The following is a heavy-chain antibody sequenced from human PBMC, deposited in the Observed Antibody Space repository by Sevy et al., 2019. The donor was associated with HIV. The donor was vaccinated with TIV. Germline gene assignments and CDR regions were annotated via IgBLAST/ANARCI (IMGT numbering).Heavy chain of an antibody. Sequence: GGSLRLSCAASGFTFSKYSMSWVRQPPGKGLEWVSTFSFGGGEIKYADSVKGRFTISRDNSKSSVYLQMNSLRPEDTAVYYCAREGCTKPHDYWGQGTLVTVSS. J-gene: IGHJ4*02. CDR1: GFTFSKYS. V-gene: IGHV3-23*01. D-gene: IGHD2-8*01. CDR2: FSFGGGEI. CDR3: AREGCTKPHDY.